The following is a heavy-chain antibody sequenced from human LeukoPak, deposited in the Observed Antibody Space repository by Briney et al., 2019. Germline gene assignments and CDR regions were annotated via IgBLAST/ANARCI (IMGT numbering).Heavy chain of an antibody. Sequence: ASVKVSCKASGGTFSSYAISWVRQAPGQGLEWMGGIIPIFGTANYAQKFQGRVTITADESTSTAYMELSSLRSEDTAVYYYARVHYDKGYGYWGQGTLVTVSS. D-gene: IGHD3-22*01. J-gene: IGHJ4*02. CDR1: GGTFSSYA. CDR3: ARVHYDKGYGY. V-gene: IGHV1-69*13. CDR2: IIPIFGTA.